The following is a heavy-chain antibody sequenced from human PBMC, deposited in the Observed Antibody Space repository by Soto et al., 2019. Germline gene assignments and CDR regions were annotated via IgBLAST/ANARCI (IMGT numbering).Heavy chain of an antibody. V-gene: IGHV3-21*01. Sequence: GGSLRLSCAASGFTFSSYSMNWVRQAPGKGLEWVSSISSSSSYIYYADSVKGRFTISRDNAKNSLYLQMNSLRAEDTAVYYCARAFDWLSPYDYWGQGTLVTVSS. CDR2: ISSSSSYI. D-gene: IGHD3-9*01. CDR3: ARAFDWLSPYDY. J-gene: IGHJ4*02. CDR1: GFTFSSYS.